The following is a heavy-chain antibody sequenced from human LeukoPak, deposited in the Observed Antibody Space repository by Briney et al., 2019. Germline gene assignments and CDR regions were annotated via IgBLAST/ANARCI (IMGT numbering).Heavy chain of an antibody. Sequence: SETLSLTCTVSGGSVTSGTYYWSWIRQPPGKGLEWIGYIYYSGSTNYNPSLKSRVTVSVDTSKNQCSLKLSSVTTAGTAVYYCTRSTNLEAFDIWGQGTMVTVSS. CDR3: TRSTNLEAFDI. D-gene: IGHD2-8*01. V-gene: IGHV4-61*01. CDR2: IYYSGST. CDR1: GGSVTSGTYY. J-gene: IGHJ3*02.